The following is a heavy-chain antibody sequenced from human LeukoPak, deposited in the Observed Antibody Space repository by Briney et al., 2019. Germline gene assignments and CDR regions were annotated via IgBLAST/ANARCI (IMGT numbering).Heavy chain of an antibody. D-gene: IGHD6-13*01. V-gene: IGHV3-9*01. CDR1: GFTFDDYA. CDR3: AKGVGSSH. J-gene: IGHJ4*02. CDR2: ISWNSGSI. Sequence: GGSLRLSCAASGFTFDDYAMHWVRQAPGKGLEWVSGISWNSGSIGYADSVKGRFTISRDNAKNSLYLQMNSLRAEDTALYYCAKGVGSSHWGQGTLVTISS.